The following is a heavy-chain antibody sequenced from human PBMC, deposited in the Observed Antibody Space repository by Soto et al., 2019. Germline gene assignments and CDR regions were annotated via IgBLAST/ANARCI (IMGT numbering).Heavy chain of an antibody. J-gene: IGHJ3*02. Sequence: PGGSLRLSCAASGFTFSSYGMHWVRQAPGKGLEWVAVIWYDGSNKYYADSVKGRFTISRDNSKNTLYLQMNSLRAEDTAVYYCARDVPYSSGWPSGDAFDIWGQGTMVTVSS. CDR1: GFTFSSYG. D-gene: IGHD6-19*01. CDR2: IWYDGSNK. V-gene: IGHV3-33*01. CDR3: ARDVPYSSGWPSGDAFDI.